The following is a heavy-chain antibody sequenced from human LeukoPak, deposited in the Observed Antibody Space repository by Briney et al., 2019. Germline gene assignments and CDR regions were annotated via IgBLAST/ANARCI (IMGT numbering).Heavy chain of an antibody. D-gene: IGHD4-23*01. CDR1: GYTFTDYY. J-gene: IGHJ4*02. CDR3: ATVTPTTSN. V-gene: IGHV1-69-2*01. CDR2: VDPEDGET. Sequence: ASVKVSCKASGYTFTDYYIHWVQQAPGKGLEWMGRVDPEDGETIYAEKFQGRVTITADTSTDTANMELTSLRFEDTAVYYCATVTPTTSNWGQGTLVTVSS.